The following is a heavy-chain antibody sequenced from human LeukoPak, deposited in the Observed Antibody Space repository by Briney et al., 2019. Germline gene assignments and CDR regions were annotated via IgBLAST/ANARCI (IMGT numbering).Heavy chain of an antibody. D-gene: IGHD4-23*01. CDR3: ARKMTTVVTGNYFDY. Sequence: GGSLRLSCAASGFTFSSHAMTWVRQAPGKGLEWVSAISGSGANTYYADSVKGRFTISRDNSKNTLYLQMNSLRAEDTAVYYCARKMTTVVTGNYFDYWGQGTLVTVSS. V-gene: IGHV3-23*01. CDR1: GFTFSSHA. CDR2: ISGSGANT. J-gene: IGHJ4*02.